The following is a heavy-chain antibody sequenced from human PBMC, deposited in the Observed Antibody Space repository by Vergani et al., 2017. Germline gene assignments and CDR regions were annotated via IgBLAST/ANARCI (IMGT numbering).Heavy chain of an antibody. CDR1: GGSFSGYY. J-gene: IGHJ6*03. CDR3: ARVRGYGARAAYYYYYMDV. D-gene: IGHD4/OR15-4a*01. Sequence: QVQLQQWGAGLLKPSETLSLTCAVYGGSFSGYYWSWIRQPPGKGLEWIGEINHSGSTNYNPSLKSRVTISVDTSKTQFSLKLSSVTAADTAVYYCARVRGYGARAAYYYYYMDVWGKGTTVTVSS. CDR2: INHSGST. V-gene: IGHV4-34*01.